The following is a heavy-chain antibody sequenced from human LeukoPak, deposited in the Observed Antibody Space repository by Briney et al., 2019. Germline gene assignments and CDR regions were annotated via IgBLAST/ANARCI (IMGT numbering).Heavy chain of an antibody. V-gene: IGHV4-34*01. CDR2: INHSGST. CDR1: GGSFSGYY. Sequence: PSETLSLTCAVYGGSFSGYYWSWIRQPPGKGLEWIGEINHSGSTNYNPSLKSRVTISVDTSKNQFSLKLSSVTAADTAVYYCARMGLSGYYPRDNWFDPWGQGILVTVSS. D-gene: IGHD3-22*01. CDR3: ARMGLSGYYPRDNWFDP. J-gene: IGHJ5*02.